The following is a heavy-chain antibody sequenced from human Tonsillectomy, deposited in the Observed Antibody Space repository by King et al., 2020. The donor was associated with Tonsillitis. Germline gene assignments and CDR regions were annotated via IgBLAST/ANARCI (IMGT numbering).Heavy chain of an antibody. D-gene: IGHD1-26*01. CDR1: GGSISSYY. V-gene: IGHV4-59*08. CDR3: ARRRSIVGAVPADAFDI. CDR2: IYYSGST. J-gene: IGHJ3*02. Sequence: VQLQESGPGLVKPSETLSLTCTVSGGSISSYYWSWIRQPPGKGLEWIGYIYYSGSTNYNPSLKSRVTISVDTSRNPFSPKVNSVTAADTAVYYCARRRSIVGAVPADAFDIWGQGTMVTVSS.